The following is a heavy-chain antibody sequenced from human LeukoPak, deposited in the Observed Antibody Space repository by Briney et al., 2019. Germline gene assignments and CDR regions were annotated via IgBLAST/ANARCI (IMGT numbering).Heavy chain of an antibody. D-gene: IGHD3-22*01. CDR1: GFIFSGFG. CDR3: ARVGDYENSGSQPFDY. CDR2: MWHDGSYK. V-gene: IGHV3-33*01. J-gene: IGHJ4*02. Sequence: PGGSLRLSCAASGFIFSGFGMHWVRQAPGKGLQWVAVMWHDGSYKYYEDSVKGRFAISIDNAKNTLYLQMNNVRVEDTAVYYCARVGDYENSGSQPFDYWGQGTLVTVSS.